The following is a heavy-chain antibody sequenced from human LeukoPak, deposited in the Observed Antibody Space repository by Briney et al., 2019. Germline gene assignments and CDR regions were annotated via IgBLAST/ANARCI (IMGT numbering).Heavy chain of an antibody. Sequence: PSGTLSLTCAVYGGSFSGYYWSWIRQPPGKGMEWIGYIYYSGSTNYKSSLKSRVTISVDTSKNQFSLKLSSVTAADTAVYYCARLTGYSSESWFDPWGQGTLVTVSS. CDR1: GGSFSGYY. CDR3: ARLTGYSSESWFDP. V-gene: IGHV4-59*01. D-gene: IGHD3-9*01. J-gene: IGHJ5*02. CDR2: IYYSGST.